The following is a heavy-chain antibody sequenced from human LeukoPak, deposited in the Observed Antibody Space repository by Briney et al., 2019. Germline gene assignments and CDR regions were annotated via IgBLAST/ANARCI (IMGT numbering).Heavy chain of an antibody. Sequence: ASVKVSCKASGYTLTSYGISWVRQAPGQGLEWMGWISAYNGNTNYAQKLQGRVTMTTDTSTSTAYMELRSLRSDDTAVYYCAREFDILTGYSPLYYFDYWGQGTLVTVSS. CDR3: AREFDILTGYSPLYYFDY. CDR2: ISAYNGNT. J-gene: IGHJ4*02. V-gene: IGHV1-18*04. D-gene: IGHD3-9*01. CDR1: GYTLTSYG.